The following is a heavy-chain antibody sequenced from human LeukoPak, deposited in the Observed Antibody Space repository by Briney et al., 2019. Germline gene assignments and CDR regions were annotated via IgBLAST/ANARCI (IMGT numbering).Heavy chain of an antibody. V-gene: IGHV4-39*01. J-gene: IGHJ4*02. D-gene: IGHD6-19*01. Sequence: SETLSLTCTVSGGTIRSSSYYWGWIRQPPGKGLEWIGSIYYSGSTYYNASLKSRGTISVDTSKNQFSLKLNSVTAADTAVYFCARQVAAVAGTGYFDYWGQGTLVTVSS. CDR3: ARQVAAVAGTGYFDY. CDR2: IYYSGST. CDR1: GGTIRSSSYY.